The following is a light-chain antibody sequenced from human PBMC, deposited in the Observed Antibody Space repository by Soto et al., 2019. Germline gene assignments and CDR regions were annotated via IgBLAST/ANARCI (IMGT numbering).Light chain of an antibody. CDR3: QHYNSYPEA. CDR2: KAS. Sequence: DIQMTQSPSSLSASVGDSVTITCRTSQGISSALAWYQQKPGKAPKLLIYKASTLKSGVPSRFSGSGSGTEFTLTISSLQPDDFATYYCQHYNSYPEAFGQGTKVDIK. J-gene: IGKJ1*01. V-gene: IGKV1-5*03. CDR1: QGISSA.